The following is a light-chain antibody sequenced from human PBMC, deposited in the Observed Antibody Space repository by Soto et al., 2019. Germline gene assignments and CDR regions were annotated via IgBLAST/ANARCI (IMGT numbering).Light chain of an antibody. V-gene: IGKV1-12*01. CDR2: AAS. CDR3: QQATSSQLT. CDR1: QGISGW. J-gene: IGKJ4*01. Sequence: DIQMTQSPSPVSASVGDRVTITCRASQGISGWLAWYQQKPGEAPKLLIYAASTLETGVPSRFSGGRSGTDFTLTINTLQPEDFATYYCQQATSSQLTCGGGTKVEIK.